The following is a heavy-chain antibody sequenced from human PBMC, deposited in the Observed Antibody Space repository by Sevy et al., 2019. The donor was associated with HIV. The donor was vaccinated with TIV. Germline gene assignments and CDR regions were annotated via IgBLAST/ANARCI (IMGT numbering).Heavy chain of an antibody. V-gene: IGHV3-15*07. CDR3: TTTSPFTAQGRAVLASRRYYFYGMDV. CDR2: IKSNIDGGTT. CDR1: GFIFNNAW. J-gene: IGHJ6*02. D-gene: IGHD6-6*01. Sequence: GGSLRLSCVASGFIFNNAWMNWVRQAPGKGLEWVGRIKSNIDGGTTDYAAPVRGRFTILRDDSKNKLYLQMNSLKTEETAVYYCTTTSPFTAQGRAVLASRRYYFYGMDVWGQGTTVTVSS.